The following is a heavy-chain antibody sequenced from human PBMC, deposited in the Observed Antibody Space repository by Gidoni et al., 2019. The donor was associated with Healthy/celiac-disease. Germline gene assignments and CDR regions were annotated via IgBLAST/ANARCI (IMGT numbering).Heavy chain of an antibody. CDR2: IYYSRST. J-gene: IGHJ4*02. CDR3: ARQDCGDDAVDY. CDR1: AGSISSYY. V-gene: IGHV4-59*08. D-gene: IGHD4-17*01. Sequence: QLPLQDSCPGLVKPSETLSLTCTASAGSISSYYWSWNRQPPGKGLEWIGYIYYSRSTNYSPSLKSRVTISVDTSKNQFSLKLSSVTAADTAVYYCARQDCGDDAVDYWGQGTLVTVSS.